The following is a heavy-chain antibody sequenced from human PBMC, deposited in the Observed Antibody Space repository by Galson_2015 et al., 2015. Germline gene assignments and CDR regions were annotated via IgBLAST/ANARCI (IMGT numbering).Heavy chain of an antibody. CDR2: ITDSGGDT. CDR3: AKDADYYGSGRSYTRIDS. CDR1: GFTFNKYA. V-gene: IGHV3-23*01. J-gene: IGHJ4*02. D-gene: IGHD3-10*01. Sequence: SLRLSCAASGFTFNKYAMSWVRQAPGQGLEWVSVITDSGGDTYYADSVKGRFTISRDNSKNTLYLQMNSLRAEDTAVYYCAKDADYYGSGRSYTRIDSGGQGTLVTVSS.